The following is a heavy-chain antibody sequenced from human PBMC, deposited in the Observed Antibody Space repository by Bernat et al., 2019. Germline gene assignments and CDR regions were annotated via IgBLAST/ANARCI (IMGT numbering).Heavy chain of an antibody. V-gene: IGHV3-53*02. CDR3: ARDSQQLATVY. CDR1: GFTVSSNY. D-gene: IGHD6-13*01. J-gene: IGHJ4*02. CDR2: IYSGGST. Sequence: EVQLVETGGGLIQPGGSLRLSCAASGFTVSSNYMSWVRQAAGRGLEWVSVIYSGGSTYYAGTVKGRFTISRDNSKNTLYLQMNSLRAEDTAVYCCARDSQQLATVYWGQETLVTVSS.